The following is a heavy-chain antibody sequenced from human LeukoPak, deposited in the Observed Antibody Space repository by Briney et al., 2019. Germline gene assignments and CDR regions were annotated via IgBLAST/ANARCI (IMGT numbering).Heavy chain of an antibody. D-gene: IGHD6-19*01. Sequence: DSVKGRFTISRDNSRNTLYLQMNSLRAEDTAVYYCARGDYSNGWHLHFWGQGTLVTVSS. CDR3: ARGDYSNGWHLHF. V-gene: IGHV3-30*07. J-gene: IGHJ4*02.